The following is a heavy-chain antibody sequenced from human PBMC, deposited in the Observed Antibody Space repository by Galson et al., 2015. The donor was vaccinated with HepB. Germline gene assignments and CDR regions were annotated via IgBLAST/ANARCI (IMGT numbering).Heavy chain of an antibody. CDR1: GFTFSSYW. CDR2: INSDGSST. Sequence: SLRLSCAASGFTFSSYWMHWVRQAPGKGLVWVSRINSDGSSTSYADSVKGRFTISRDNAKNTLYLQMNSLRAEDTAVYYCARTYDSSGYYYAFEIWGQGTMVTVSS. D-gene: IGHD3-22*01. CDR3: ARTYDSSGYYYAFEI. J-gene: IGHJ3*02. V-gene: IGHV3-74*01.